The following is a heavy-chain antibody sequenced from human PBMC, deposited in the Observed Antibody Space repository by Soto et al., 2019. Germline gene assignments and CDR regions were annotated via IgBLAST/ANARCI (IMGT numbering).Heavy chain of an antibody. Sequence: SETLSLTCTVSGGSISSYYWSWIRQPPGKGLEWIGYIYYSGSTNYNPPLKSRVTISVDTSKNQFSLKLSSVTAADTAVYYCALGVGSGTTVVYYYYYYMDVWGKGTTVTVSS. D-gene: IGHD1-1*01. J-gene: IGHJ6*03. CDR3: ALGVGSGTTVVYYYYYYMDV. V-gene: IGHV4-59*01. CDR1: GGSISSYY. CDR2: IYYSGST.